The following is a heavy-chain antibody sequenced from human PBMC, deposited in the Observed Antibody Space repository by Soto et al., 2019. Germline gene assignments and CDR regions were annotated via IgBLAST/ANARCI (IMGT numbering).Heavy chain of an antibody. Sequence: EVQLLESGGGLVQPGGSLRLSCAASGFTFSSYAMSWVQAPGKGLEWVSAISGSGGSTYYADSVKGRFTISRDNSKNTLYLQMNSLRAEDTAVYYCAKPFGVVGYYGMDVWGQGTTVTVSS. J-gene: IGHJ6*02. V-gene: IGHV3-23*01. CDR1: GFTFSSYA. D-gene: IGHD3-3*01. CDR3: AKPFGVVGYYGMDV. CDR2: ISGSGGST.